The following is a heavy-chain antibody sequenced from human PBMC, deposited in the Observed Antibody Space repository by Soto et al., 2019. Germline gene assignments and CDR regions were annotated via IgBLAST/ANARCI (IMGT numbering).Heavy chain of an antibody. CDR1: GFTIDDYG. CDR3: ARVGYDFWSGPYGMDV. CDR2: INWNGGSP. D-gene: IGHD3-3*01. Sequence: GGSLRLSCAASGFTIDDYGMSWVRQAPGKGLEWVSGINWNGGSPGYADSVKGRFTISRDNAKNSLYLQMNSLRAEDTALYYCARVGYDFWSGPYGMDVWGQGTTVTVSS. V-gene: IGHV3-20*04. J-gene: IGHJ6*02.